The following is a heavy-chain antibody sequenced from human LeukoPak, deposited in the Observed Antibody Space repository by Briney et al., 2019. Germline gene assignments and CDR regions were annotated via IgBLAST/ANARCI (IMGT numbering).Heavy chain of an antibody. CDR3: ARVFRGAVTSNWFDP. V-gene: IGHV4-59*01. CDR2: ISDSGST. D-gene: IGHD4-17*01. J-gene: IGHJ5*02. CDR1: GGSINGYY. Sequence: PSETLSLTCTVSGGSINGYYWTWIRQPPGKGLEWIGYISDSGSTNYNPSLKSRVTMSVDSPNTEFSLRLNSVTAADTVVYYCARVFRGAVTSNWFDPWGQGTLVTVSS.